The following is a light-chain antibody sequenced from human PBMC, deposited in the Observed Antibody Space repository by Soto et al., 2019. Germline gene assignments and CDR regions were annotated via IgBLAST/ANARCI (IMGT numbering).Light chain of an antibody. V-gene: IGKV3-15*01. CDR2: GAS. J-gene: IGKJ1*01. Sequence: ETVMTQSPVTLSVSPGERATLSCRASQSVSSNLAWYQQKPGQPPRLLIYGASTRVTGIPARFSGSGSGTEFTLTISSLQSEDFARYYCQQYDKWPWTFGQGTKVEIK. CDR1: QSVSSN. CDR3: QQYDKWPWT.